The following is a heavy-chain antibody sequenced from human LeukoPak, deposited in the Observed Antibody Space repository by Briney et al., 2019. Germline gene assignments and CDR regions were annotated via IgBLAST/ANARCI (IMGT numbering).Heavy chain of an antibody. J-gene: IGHJ4*02. V-gene: IGHV3-30-3*01. CDR2: ISYDGSNR. CDR1: GFTFSTYA. Sequence: GRSLRLSCAASGFTFSTYAMHWVRQAPGKGLEWVAIISYDGSNRYYADSVKGRFTISRDNSKNTLYVQVNSLRAEDTAVYFCARDPTPSYYDSSGYYFDYWGQGTLVTVSS. CDR3: ARDPTPSYYDSSGYYFDY. D-gene: IGHD3-22*01.